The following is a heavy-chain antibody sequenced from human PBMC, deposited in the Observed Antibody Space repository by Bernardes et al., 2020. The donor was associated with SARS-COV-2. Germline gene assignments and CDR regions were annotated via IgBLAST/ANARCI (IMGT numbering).Heavy chain of an antibody. D-gene: IGHD3-22*01. CDR2: ISSSSSYI. CDR1: GFTFSSYS. V-gene: IGHV3-21*01. CDR3: ASPRSEEYYDSSGFDY. J-gene: IGHJ4*02. Sequence: GGSLRLSCGASGFTFSSYSMNWVRQAPGKGLEWFSSISSSSSYIYYADSVKGRFTISRDNAKNSLYLQMNSLRAEDTAVYYCASPRSEEYYDSSGFDYWGQGTLVTVSS.